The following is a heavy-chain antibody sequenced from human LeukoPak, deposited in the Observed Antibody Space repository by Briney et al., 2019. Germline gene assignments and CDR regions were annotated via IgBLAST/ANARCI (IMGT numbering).Heavy chain of an antibody. CDR2: IYTSWST. V-gene: IGHV4-4*07. J-gene: IGHJ5*01. D-gene: IGHD3-10*01. CDR1: GGSISSYY. CDR3: ARDPSPLLWFDY. Sequence: PSETLSLTCTVSGGSISSYYWSWIRQPAGKGLEWIGRIYTSWSTNYNPSLKSRVTMSVDTSKNQFSLKLSPVTAADTAVYYCARDPSPLLWFDYWGQGTLVTVSS.